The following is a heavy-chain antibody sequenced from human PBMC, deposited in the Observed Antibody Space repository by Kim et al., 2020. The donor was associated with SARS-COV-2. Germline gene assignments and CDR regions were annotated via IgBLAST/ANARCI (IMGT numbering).Heavy chain of an antibody. CDR3: ARFVGVASLARLGVFDWSSHPRSNNNWFDP. D-gene: IGHD3-9*01. V-gene: IGHV1-18*01. J-gene: IGHJ5*02. CDR2: ISAYNGNT. CDR1: GYTFTSYG. Sequence: ASVKVSCKASGYTFTSYGISWVRQAPGQGLEWMGWISAYNGNTNYAQKLQGRVTMTTDTSTSTAYMELRSLRSDDTAVYYCARFVGVASLARLGVFDWSSHPRSNNNWFDPWGQGTLVTVSS.